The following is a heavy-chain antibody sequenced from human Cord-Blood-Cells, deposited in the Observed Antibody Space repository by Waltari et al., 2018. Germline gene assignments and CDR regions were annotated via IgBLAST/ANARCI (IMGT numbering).Heavy chain of an antibody. CDR1: GGSFSGYY. CDR2: INHSGST. CDR3: ATTPAELPPRTIRTGTSQSLDY. J-gene: IGHJ4*02. V-gene: IGHV4-34*01. D-gene: IGHD1-7*01. Sequence: QVQLQQWGAGLLKPSETLSLTCAVYGGSFSGYYWRWIRQPPGKGLEWIGEINHSGSTNYNPSLKSRVTISVDTSKNQFSLKLSSVTAADTAVYYCATTPAELPPRTIRTGTSQSLDYWGQGTLVTVSS.